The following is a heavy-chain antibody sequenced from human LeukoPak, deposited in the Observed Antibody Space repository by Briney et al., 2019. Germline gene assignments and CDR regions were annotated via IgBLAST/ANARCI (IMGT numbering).Heavy chain of an antibody. CDR3: ARDYGSN. J-gene: IGHJ4*02. CDR2: IYHSGST. Sequence: SETLSLTCTVSGYSTSSGYNWGWIRQPPGKGLEWIGSIYHSGSTYYNPSLKSRVTISVDTSKNQFSLKLSSVTAADTAVYYCARDYGSNWGQGTLVTVSS. CDR1: GYSTSSGYN. D-gene: IGHD1-26*01. V-gene: IGHV4-38-2*02.